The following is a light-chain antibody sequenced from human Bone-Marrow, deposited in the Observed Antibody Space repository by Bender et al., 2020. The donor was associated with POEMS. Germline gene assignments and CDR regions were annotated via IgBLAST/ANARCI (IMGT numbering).Light chain of an antibody. Sequence: QSALTQPASVSGSPGQSITISCTGTTSDIGTYKLVSWYQQYSGKAPKLVIYEGNKRPGGVSHRFCGYAWGNAASLTISGPQAEDEGDYYCCSYAGSSTWLFGGGTKVTVV. CDR1: TSDIGTYKL. J-gene: IGLJ3*02. CDR2: EGN. CDR3: CSYAGSSTWL. V-gene: IGLV2-23*01.